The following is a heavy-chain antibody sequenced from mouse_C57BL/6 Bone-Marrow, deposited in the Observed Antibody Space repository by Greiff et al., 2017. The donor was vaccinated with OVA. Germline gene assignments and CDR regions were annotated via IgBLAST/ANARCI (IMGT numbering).Heavy chain of an antibody. Sequence: EVQRVESGAELVRPGASVKLSCTASGFNIKDDYMHWVKQRPEQGLEWIGWIDPENGDTEYASKFQGKATITADTSSNTASLQLSSLTSEDTAVYYCTTEGIFDYWGQGTTLTVSS. CDR3: TTEGIFDY. V-gene: IGHV14-4*01. CDR2: IDPENGDT. CDR1: GFNIKDDY. J-gene: IGHJ2*01.